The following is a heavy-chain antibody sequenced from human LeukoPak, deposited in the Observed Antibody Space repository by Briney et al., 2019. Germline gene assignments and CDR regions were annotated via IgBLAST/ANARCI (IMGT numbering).Heavy chain of an antibody. CDR1: GFTFSSYG. V-gene: IGHV3-33*01. D-gene: IGHD4-23*01. CDR2: IWYDGSNK. CDR3: ARGPFQRTTVVTDLNFDY. Sequence: GGSLRLSCAASGFTFSSYGMHWVRQAPGKGLGWVAVIWYDGSNKYYADSVKGRFTISRDNSKNTLYLQMNSLRAEDTAVYYCARGPFQRTTVVTDLNFDYWGQGTLVSVSS. J-gene: IGHJ4*02.